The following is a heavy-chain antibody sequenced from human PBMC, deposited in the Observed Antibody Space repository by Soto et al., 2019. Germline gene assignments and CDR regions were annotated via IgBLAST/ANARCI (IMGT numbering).Heavy chain of an antibody. Sequence: QVQQLESGPGLVKPWDTLSLTCTVSGAYISDFSWSWIRQPAGKGLEWIWRITVNGNTQYNPSFRSRVTMSRKTSRNQFSLNLQSATAADTPLYYCARESGENWTYEAHWGQGTLVTVSS. D-gene: IGHD1-7*01. CDR3: ARESGENWTYEAH. CDR2: ITVNGNT. CDR1: GAYISDFS. J-gene: IGHJ1*01. V-gene: IGHV4-4*07.